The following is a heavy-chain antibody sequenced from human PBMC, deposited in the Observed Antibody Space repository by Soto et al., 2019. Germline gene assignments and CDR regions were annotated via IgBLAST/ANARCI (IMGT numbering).Heavy chain of an antibody. J-gene: IGHJ4*02. CDR2: IETSGST. V-gene: IGHV4-4*07. CDR3: AREMDITMSRDYFDY. CDR1: GGSISGYY. Sequence: QVQLQESGPGLVKASETLSLTCTVSGGSISGYYWSWIRQPAGKRLEWIGRIETSGSTNYSPSLKSRVAISVDTSNNHFSLKLSSVTAADTAVYFCAREMDITMSRDYFDYWGQGALVAVSS. D-gene: IGHD5-18*01.